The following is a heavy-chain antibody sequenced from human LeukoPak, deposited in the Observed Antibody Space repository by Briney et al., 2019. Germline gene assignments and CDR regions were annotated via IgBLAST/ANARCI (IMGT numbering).Heavy chain of an antibody. D-gene: IGHD3-3*01. J-gene: IGHJ4*02. Sequence: ASVKVSCKASGYTFTSYGISWVRQAPGQGLEWMGLINPSGSSTIYAQKLQGRVTMTTDTSTSTAYMELRSLRSDDTAVYYCARDTISMGDYWGQGTLVTVSS. CDR2: INPSGSST. CDR3: ARDTISMGDY. CDR1: GYTFTSYG. V-gene: IGHV1-18*01.